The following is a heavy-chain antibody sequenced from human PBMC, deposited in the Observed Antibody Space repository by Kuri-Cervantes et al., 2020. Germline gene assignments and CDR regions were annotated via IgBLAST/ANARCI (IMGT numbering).Heavy chain of an antibody. D-gene: IGHD2-15*01. J-gene: IGHJ3*02. V-gene: IGHV6-1*01. CDR2: TYYRSKWYN. CDR3: ARGTLYCSGGSCYGAGAFDI. Sequence: SQTLSLTCAISGDSVSSNSAAWNWIRQSPSGGLEWLGRTYYRSKWYNNYAVSVKSRITINPDTSKNQFSLQLNSVTPEDTAVYYCARGTLYCSGGSCYGAGAFDIWGQGTMVTVSS. CDR1: GDSVSSNSAA.